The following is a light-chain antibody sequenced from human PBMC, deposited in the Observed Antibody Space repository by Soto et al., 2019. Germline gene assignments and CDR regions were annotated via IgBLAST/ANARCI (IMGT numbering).Light chain of an antibody. V-gene: IGKV3-15*01. CDR3: QQYNNWPRT. J-gene: IGKJ1*01. CDR2: SAS. Sequence: EIVMTQSPATLSVSPGERATLSCRASQGVSSDLAWYHQKPGQAPRLLIYSASTRATGIPAMFSGSGSGTEFTLTINNLQSEDFAVYYCQQYNNWPRTFGQGTKVEIK. CDR1: QGVSSD.